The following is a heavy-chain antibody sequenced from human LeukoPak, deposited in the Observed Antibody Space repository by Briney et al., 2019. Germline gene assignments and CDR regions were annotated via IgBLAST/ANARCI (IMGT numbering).Heavy chain of an antibody. Sequence: GGSLRLSCAASGFTFSTYDMHWVRQVTGKGLEWVSAIGTVDDTYYLGSVKGRFTISRENAKNVLYLQMSSLRVEDTAVYYCAREIRETVFTRHHYYGIDVWGQGTTVTVSS. CDR2: IGTVDDT. D-gene: IGHD1-1*01. J-gene: IGHJ6*02. CDR3: AREIRETVFTRHHYYGIDV. CDR1: GFTFSTYD. V-gene: IGHV3-13*01.